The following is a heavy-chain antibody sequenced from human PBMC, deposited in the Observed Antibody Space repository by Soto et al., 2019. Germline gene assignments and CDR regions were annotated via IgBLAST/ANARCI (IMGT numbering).Heavy chain of an antibody. CDR2: IIPIFGTA. Sequence: QVQLVQSGAEVKKPGSSVKVSCKASGGTFSSYSINWVRQAPGQGLEWMGEIIPIFGTANYAQKFQGRVTITADESTSTAYMELSSLRSENTAVYYCTRDGGRHSGGIDYWGQGTLVTVSS. J-gene: IGHJ4*02. V-gene: IGHV1-69*01. D-gene: IGHD1-26*01. CDR1: GGTFSSYS. CDR3: TRDGGRHSGGIDY.